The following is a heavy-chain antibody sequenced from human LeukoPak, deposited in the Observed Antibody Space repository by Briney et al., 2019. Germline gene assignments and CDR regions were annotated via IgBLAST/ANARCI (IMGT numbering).Heavy chain of an antibody. Sequence: GGSLRLSCAASGFTFSSYWMSWVRQAPGKGLEWVTFIRYDGSNKYYADSVKGRFTISRDNSKITLYLQMNSLRAEDTAVYYCAKDRGYSGYEGLDYWGQGTLVTVSS. V-gene: IGHV3-30*02. J-gene: IGHJ4*02. CDR2: IRYDGSNK. D-gene: IGHD5-12*01. CDR1: GFTFSSYW. CDR3: AKDRGYSGYEGLDY.